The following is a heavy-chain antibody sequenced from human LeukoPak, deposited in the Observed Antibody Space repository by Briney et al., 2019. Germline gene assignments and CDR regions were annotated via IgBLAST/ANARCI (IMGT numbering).Heavy chain of an antibody. CDR3: AKDREGYSYGFPYFDY. CDR2: ISGDGGST. J-gene: IGHJ4*02. V-gene: IGHV3-43*02. CDR1: GFTFDDYA. D-gene: IGHD5-18*01. Sequence: GGSLRLSCAASGFTFDDYAMHWVRQAPGKGLEWVSLISGDGGSTYYADSVKGRFTISRDNSKNSLYLQMNSLRAEDTAVYYCAKDREGYSYGFPYFDYWGQGTLVTVSS.